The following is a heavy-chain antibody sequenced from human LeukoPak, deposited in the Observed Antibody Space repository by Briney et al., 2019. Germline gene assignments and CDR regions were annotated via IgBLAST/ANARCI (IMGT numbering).Heavy chain of an antibody. J-gene: IGHJ6*04. V-gene: IGHV4-38-2*01. CDR1: GYSISSGYY. CDR2: IYHSGST. Sequence: PSETLSLTCAVSGYSISSGYYWGWIRQPPGKGLEWIGSIYHSGSTYYNPSLKSRVTISVDTSKNQFSLKLSSVAAADTAVYYCARVRVVVPAAMDVWGKGTTVTVSP. D-gene: IGHD2-2*01. CDR3: ARVRVVVPAAMDV.